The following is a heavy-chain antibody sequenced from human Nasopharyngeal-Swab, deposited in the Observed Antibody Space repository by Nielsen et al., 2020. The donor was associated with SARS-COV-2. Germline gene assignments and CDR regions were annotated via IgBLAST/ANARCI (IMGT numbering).Heavy chain of an antibody. CDR1: GYTFTSYY. Sequence: ASVKVSCKASGYTFTSYYMHWVRQAPGQGLEWMGIINPSGGSTSYAQKFQGRVTMTRDTSTSTVYMELSSLRSEDTAVYYCARGGPDIVVVPAEAFDIWGQGTMVTVSS. CDR2: INPSGGST. D-gene: IGHD2-2*01. CDR3: ARGGPDIVVVPAEAFDI. J-gene: IGHJ3*02. V-gene: IGHV1-46*01.